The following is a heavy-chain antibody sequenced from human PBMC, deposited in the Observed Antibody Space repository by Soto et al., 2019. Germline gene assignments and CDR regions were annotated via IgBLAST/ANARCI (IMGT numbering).Heavy chain of an antibody. CDR1: GFTFSSYS. V-gene: IGHV3-21*01. D-gene: IGHD3-3*01. J-gene: IGHJ4*02. Sequence: GGSLRLSCAASGFTFSSYSMNWVRQAPGKGLEWVSSISSSSSYIYYADSAKGRFTISRDNAKNSLYLQMNSLRAEDTAVYYCASGYDFWFDYWGQGTLVTVSS. CDR2: ISSSSSYI. CDR3: ASGYDFWFDY.